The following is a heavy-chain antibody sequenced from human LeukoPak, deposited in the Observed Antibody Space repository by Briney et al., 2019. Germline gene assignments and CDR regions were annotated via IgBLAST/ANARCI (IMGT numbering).Heavy chain of an antibody. CDR1: GFTFSTFW. Sequence: HPGGSLRLSCAASGFTFSTFWMHWVRHAPGKGLVWVSGIKSDGSITTYADSVKGRFTISRDNAENTLYLQMNSLRAEDTAVYYCARGRYYGMDVWGQGTTVTVSS. CDR2: IKSDGSIT. V-gene: IGHV3-74*03. CDR3: ARGRYYGMDV. J-gene: IGHJ6*02.